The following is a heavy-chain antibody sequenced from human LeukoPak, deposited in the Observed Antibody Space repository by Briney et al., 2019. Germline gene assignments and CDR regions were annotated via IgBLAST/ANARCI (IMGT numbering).Heavy chain of an antibody. CDR1: GFTFSSYA. D-gene: IGHD6-6*01. V-gene: IGHV3-23*01. CDR2: ISASGGST. Sequence: GGPLRLSCAASGFTFSSYAMTWVRQAPGKGLEWVSGISASGGSTYYADSVKGRFTISRDNSKNTLYLQMNSLRAEDTAVYYCAKDSRIAARRYWGQGTLVTVSS. CDR3: AKDSRIAARRY. J-gene: IGHJ4*02.